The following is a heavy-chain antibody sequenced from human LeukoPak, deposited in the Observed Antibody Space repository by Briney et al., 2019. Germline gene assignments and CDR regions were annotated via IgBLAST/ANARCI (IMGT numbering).Heavy chain of an antibody. D-gene: IGHD2-15*01. V-gene: IGHV3-9*01. J-gene: IGHJ6*02. CDR3: AKGLDGGGLYGMDV. Sequence: GGSLRLSCAASGFTFDDYAMHWVRQAPGKGLEWVSGISWNSGSIGYADSVKGRFTISRDNAKNSPYLQMNSLRAEDTALYYCAKGLDGGGLYGMDVWGQGTTVTVSS. CDR1: GFTFDDYA. CDR2: ISWNSGSI.